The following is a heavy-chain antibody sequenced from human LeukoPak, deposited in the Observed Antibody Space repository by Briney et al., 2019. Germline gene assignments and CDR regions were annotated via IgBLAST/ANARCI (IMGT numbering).Heavy chain of an antibody. J-gene: IGHJ6*03. CDR2: IYTSGST. V-gene: IGHV4-39*07. Sequence: PSETLSLTCTVSGGSISSSSYYWGWIRQPPGKGLEWIGRIYTSGSTNYNPSLKSRVTISVDTSKNQFSLKLSSVTAADTAVYYCARDRRYFDWLLVGQQTGGYDYYYYYMDVWGKGTTVTISS. D-gene: IGHD3-9*01. CDR3: ARDRRYFDWLLVGQQTGGYDYYYYYMDV. CDR1: GGSISSSSYY.